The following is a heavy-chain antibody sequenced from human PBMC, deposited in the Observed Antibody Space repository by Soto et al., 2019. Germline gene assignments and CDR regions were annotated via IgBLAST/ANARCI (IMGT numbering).Heavy chain of an antibody. CDR3: ARGTIYLDY. V-gene: IGHV3-53*01. J-gene: IGHJ4*02. CDR1: GLTVNANY. CDR2: IYTGDGS. D-gene: IGHD2-21*01. Sequence: GGSLRLPCAASGLTVNANYMTWVRQAPGKGLEWISYIYTGDGSYYADSVKGRFTVSVDKSKNTVYLQMNDLRVEDSAVYYCARGTIYLDYWGQGTLVTVSS.